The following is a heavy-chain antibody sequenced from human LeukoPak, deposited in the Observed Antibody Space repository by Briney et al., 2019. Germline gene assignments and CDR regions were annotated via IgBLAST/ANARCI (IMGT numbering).Heavy chain of an antibody. V-gene: IGHV4-61*01. CDR2: TSYNVHT. CDR3: ATVAVAGTGADN. D-gene: IGHD6-13*01. CDR1: GASVSSGSYY. Sequence: PSETLSLTCPGSGASVSSGSYYSSWIRQSPGKGLEWIGFTSYNVHTDYNPSLKSRVTLSADTSNNQFSLRLNSVTAADKAVYFCATVAVAGTGADNWGQGTLVTVSS. J-gene: IGHJ4*02.